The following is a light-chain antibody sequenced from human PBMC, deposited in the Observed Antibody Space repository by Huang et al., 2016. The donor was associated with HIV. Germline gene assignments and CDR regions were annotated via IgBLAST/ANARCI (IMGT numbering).Light chain of an antibody. Sequence: EIMMTQSPATLSVSPGGRATLSCRASQNVRNNLAWYQHKTGQAPRLLIYDTSTRASGIPARFSGSGSGTEFTLTISGLQSEDFAIYYCQQYDNWPPGLTFGGGTKVEI. J-gene: IGKJ4*01. V-gene: IGKV3D-15*01. CDR2: DTS. CDR3: QQYDNWPPGLT. CDR1: QNVRNN.